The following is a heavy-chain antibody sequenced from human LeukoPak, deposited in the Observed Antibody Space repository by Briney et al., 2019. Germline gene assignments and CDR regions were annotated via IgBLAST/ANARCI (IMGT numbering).Heavy chain of an antibody. Sequence: ASVKVSCKASGYTFTSYGISWVRQAPGQGLEWMGWINPNSGGTNYAQKFQGRVTMTRDTSISTAYMELSRLRSDDTAVYYCARGSPLFAFYNDSSGLHDYWGQGTLVTVSS. V-gene: IGHV1-2*02. D-gene: IGHD3-22*01. J-gene: IGHJ4*02. CDR1: GYTFTSYG. CDR3: ARGSPLFAFYNDSSGLHDY. CDR2: INPNSGGT.